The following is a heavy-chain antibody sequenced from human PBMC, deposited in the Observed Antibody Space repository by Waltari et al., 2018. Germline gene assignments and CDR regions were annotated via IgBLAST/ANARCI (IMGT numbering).Heavy chain of an antibody. D-gene: IGHD3-16*01. Sequence: QVQLQESGPGLVKPSQTLSRTCPVSGGSTRSGGYYWSWIRQHPGKGLAWIGDIYYSGSTNYHRSLQIRVTISLDTSKNQCSRNLSSVTAADTAVYYCARVNQCDGAAFDIWGQGTMVTVSS. V-gene: IGHV4-31*03. CDR2: IYYSGST. J-gene: IGHJ3*02. CDR1: GGSTRSGGYY. CDR3: ARVNQCDGAAFDI.